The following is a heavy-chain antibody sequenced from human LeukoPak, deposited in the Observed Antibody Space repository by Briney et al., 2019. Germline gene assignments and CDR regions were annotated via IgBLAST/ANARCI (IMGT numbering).Heavy chain of an antibody. CDR1: GGSISSYY. Sequence: SETLSLTCTVSGGSISSYYWSWIRQPAGKGLEWIRRIYTSGSTNYNPSLKSRVTMSVDTSKNQFSLKLSSVTAADTAVYYCARFSLGIAGAGTGEAFDIWGQGTMVTVSS. CDR2: IYTSGST. D-gene: IGHD6-19*01. J-gene: IGHJ3*02. CDR3: ARFSLGIAGAGTGEAFDI. V-gene: IGHV4-4*07.